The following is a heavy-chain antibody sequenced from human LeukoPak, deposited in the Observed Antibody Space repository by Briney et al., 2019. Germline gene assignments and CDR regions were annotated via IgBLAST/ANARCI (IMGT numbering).Heavy chain of an antibody. CDR3: ARPPIAARPVYYYYMDV. D-gene: IGHD6-6*01. V-gene: IGHV3-23*01. Sequence: GGSLRLSCVASGFTFSSYAMNWVRQAPGKGLEWVSVISDNGGSTYYADSVKGRFTISRDNAKNSLYLQMNSLRAEDTAVYYCARPPIAARPVYYYYMDVWGKGTTVTVSS. J-gene: IGHJ6*03. CDR2: ISDNGGST. CDR1: GFTFSSYA.